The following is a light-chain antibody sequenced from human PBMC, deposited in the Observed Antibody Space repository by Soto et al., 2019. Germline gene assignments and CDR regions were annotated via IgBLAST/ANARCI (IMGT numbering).Light chain of an antibody. CDR2: GAS. V-gene: IGKV3-20*01. CDR1: QSVSSSY. J-gene: IGKJ1*01. CDR3: QQYGSSRRT. Sequence: EIVLTQSPGTLSLSPGERATLSGRASQSVSSSYLAWYQQKPGQAPRLLIYGASSRATGIPDRFSGSGSGTDFTLNISRLEPEDFAVYYCQQYGSSRRTFGQGTKVEIQ.